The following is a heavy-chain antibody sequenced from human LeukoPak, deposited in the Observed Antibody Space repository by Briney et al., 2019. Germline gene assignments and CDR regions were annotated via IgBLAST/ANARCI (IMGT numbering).Heavy chain of an antibody. D-gene: IGHD2-2*01. CDR1: GFTFDDYA. V-gene: IGHV3-9*03. CDR3: AKDYCSSTSCRFDY. J-gene: IGHJ4*02. Sequence: PGTSLRLSCSASGFTFDDYAMHWVRQAPGKGLEWVSGISWNSGSIGYADSVKGRFTISRDNAKNSLYLQMNSLRAEDMALYYCAKDYCSSTSCRFDYWGQGTLVTVSS. CDR2: ISWNSGSI.